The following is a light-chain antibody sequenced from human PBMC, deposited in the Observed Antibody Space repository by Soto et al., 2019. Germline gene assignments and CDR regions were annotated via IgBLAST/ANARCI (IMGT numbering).Light chain of an antibody. Sequence: EIVMTQSPATLSVSPGERATLSCWASQTVADSLVWYQQKPGQPPRPLIKGASTRATGIPATFSGSGSGTEFTLTISSLQSEDFAVYYCQQYYDWPLTFGGGTKVEIK. J-gene: IGKJ4*01. V-gene: IGKV3-15*01. CDR1: QTVADS. CDR3: QQYYDWPLT. CDR2: GAS.